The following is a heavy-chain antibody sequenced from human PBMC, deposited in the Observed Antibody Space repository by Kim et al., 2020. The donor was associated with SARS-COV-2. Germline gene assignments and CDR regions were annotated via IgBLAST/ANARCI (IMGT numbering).Heavy chain of an antibody. Sequence: GGSLRLSCAASGFTFSSYGMHWVRQAPGKGLEWVAVIWYDGSNKYYADSVKGRFTISRDNSKNTLYLQMNSLRAEDMAVYYCARDRDYYGSGSLDYWGQGTLVTVSS. CDR1: GFTFSSYG. J-gene: IGHJ4*02. CDR2: IWYDGSNK. D-gene: IGHD3-10*01. CDR3: ARDRDYYGSGSLDY. V-gene: IGHV3-33*01.